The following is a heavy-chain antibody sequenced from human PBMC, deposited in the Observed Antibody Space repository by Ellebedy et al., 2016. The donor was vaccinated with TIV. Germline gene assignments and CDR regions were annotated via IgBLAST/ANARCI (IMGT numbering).Heavy chain of an antibody. CDR1: GFPFSSYA. J-gene: IGHJ4*02. V-gene: IGHV3-23*01. CDR2: ISGGDSKT. D-gene: IGHD2-2*02. CDR3: AKDRNHCNSISCYTWLDY. Sequence: GESLKIPCPASGFPFSSYAMSWVRQAPGKGLEWVSVISGGDSKTYYADSVKGRFTISRDNSKNTLYLQMNSLRAEDTAVYYCAKDRNHCNSISCYTWLDYWGQGTLVTVSS.